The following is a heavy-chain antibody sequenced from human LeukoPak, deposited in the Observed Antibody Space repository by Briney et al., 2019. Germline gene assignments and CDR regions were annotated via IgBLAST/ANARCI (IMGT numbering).Heavy chain of an antibody. J-gene: IGHJ6*03. D-gene: IGHD5-18*01. CDR2: INWNGGST. CDR1: GFTFDDYG. V-gene: IGHV3-20*04. CDR3: ARGIQLWPHRTVYYYMDV. Sequence: PGGSLRLSCAASGFTFDDYGMSWVRQAPGKGLEWVSGINWNGGSTGYADSVKGRFTISRDNAKNSLYLQMNSLRAEDTALYYCARGIQLWPHRTVYYYMDVWGKGTTVTISS.